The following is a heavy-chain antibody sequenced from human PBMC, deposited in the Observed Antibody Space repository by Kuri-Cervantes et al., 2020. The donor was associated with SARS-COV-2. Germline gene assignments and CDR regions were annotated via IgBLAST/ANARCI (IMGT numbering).Heavy chain of an antibody. CDR3: VRDHDYGSRNKFDF. D-gene: IGHD6-13*01. CDR2: VFYSGTT. CDR1: HEPLYSSSHF. V-gene: IGHV4-39*02. J-gene: IGHJ4*02. Sequence: SETLSLTCTVSHEPLYSSSHFWGWIRQSPGKGLEWIGSVFYSGTTYYNPSLQSRVTVSVDLSKNQFSLRLQSVTAADTAVYYCVRDHDYGSRNKFDFWGPGALVTVSS.